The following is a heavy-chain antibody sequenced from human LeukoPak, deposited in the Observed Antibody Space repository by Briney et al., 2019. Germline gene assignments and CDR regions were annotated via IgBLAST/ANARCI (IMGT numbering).Heavy chain of an antibody. CDR2: ISDDGSGT. CDR3: ARQYCTSCGCSAFDS. D-gene: IGHD2-8*01. CDR1: GFTFSTYA. J-gene: IGHJ4*02. V-gene: IGHV3-64*01. Sequence: SGGSLRLSCAASGFTFSTYAMHWVRQAPGKGLEYVSAISDDGSGTYYANSVKGRFTISRDNSRNTLYLQMGSLRFEDMAVYFCARQYCTSCGCSAFDSWGQGTLVTVSS.